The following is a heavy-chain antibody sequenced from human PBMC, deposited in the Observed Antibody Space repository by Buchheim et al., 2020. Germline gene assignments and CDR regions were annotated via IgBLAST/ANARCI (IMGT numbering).Heavy chain of an antibody. Sequence: QVHLEQSGAEVKKPGASVKVSCKASGYTFITYGVTWVRQAPGQGLEWMGWINPNSGDTEYEQRFQGRVTMTTDTSTSTASLVLRSLTSDDTAVYCCARWASMTLMGFWGQGTL. D-gene: IGHD4-23*01. J-gene: IGHJ4*02. V-gene: IGHV1-18*01. CDR2: INPNSGDT. CDR3: ARWASMTLMGF. CDR1: GYTFITYG.